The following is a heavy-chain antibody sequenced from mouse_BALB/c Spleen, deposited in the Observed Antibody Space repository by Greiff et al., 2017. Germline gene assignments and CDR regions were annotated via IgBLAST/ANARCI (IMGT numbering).Heavy chain of an antibody. Sequence: EVKLVESGGGLVQPGGSRKLSCAASGFTFSSFGMHWVRQAPEKGLEWVAYISSGSSTIYYADTVKGRFTISRDNPKNTLFLQMTSLRSEDTAMYYCAKDYLEYYAMDYWGQGTSVTVSS. V-gene: IGHV5-17*02. J-gene: IGHJ4*01. CDR1: GFTFSSFG. D-gene: IGHD2-4*01. CDR2: ISSGSSTI. CDR3: AKDYLEYYAMDY.